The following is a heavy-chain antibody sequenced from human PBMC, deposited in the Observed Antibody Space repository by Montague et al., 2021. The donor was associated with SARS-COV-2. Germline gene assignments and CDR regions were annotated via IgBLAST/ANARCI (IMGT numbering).Heavy chain of an antibody. Sequence: SETLSLTCALSGGSFSNYYWSWIRQPPGKGLEWIGEVNQSGTTIYNPSVKSGVTISEDTSKNQFYLRLNSVTAADTAVYYCARGSGCSGGSCYSEWDPYYYYGMDVWGQGTTVTVSS. J-gene: IGHJ6*02. CDR2: VNQSGTT. CDR3: ARGSGCSGGSCYSEWDPYYYYGMDV. D-gene: IGHD2-15*01. V-gene: IGHV4-34*01. CDR1: GGSFSNYY.